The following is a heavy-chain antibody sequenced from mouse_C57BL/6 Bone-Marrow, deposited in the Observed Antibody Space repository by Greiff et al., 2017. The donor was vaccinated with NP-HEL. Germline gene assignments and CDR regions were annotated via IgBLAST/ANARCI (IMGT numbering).Heavy chain of an antibody. CDR1: GFTFSSYA. CDR2: ISDGGSYT. Sequence: DVQLVESGGGLVKPGGSLKLSCAASGFTFSSYAMSWVRQTPEKRLEWVATISDGGSYTYYPDNVKGRFTISRDNAKNNLYLQMSHLKSEDTAMYYCAIYYSNYYWGKGTTLTVSS. CDR3: AIYYSNYY. D-gene: IGHD2-5*01. J-gene: IGHJ2*01. V-gene: IGHV5-4*01.